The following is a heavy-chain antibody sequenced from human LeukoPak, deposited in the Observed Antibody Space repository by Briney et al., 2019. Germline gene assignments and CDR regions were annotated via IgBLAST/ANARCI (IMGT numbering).Heavy chain of an antibody. Sequence: SETLSLTCSVSGGSIRSNDYYWGWIRQPPGKGLEWIASIYYSGSTYYNPSLKSRVTISVDTSKNQFSLQLNSVTAADTAVYYCARMRSTEMDAFDIWGQGTVVTVSS. D-gene: IGHD2-8*02. CDR1: GGSIRSNDYY. CDR3: ARMRSTEMDAFDI. V-gene: IGHV4-39*07. CDR2: IYYSGST. J-gene: IGHJ3*02.